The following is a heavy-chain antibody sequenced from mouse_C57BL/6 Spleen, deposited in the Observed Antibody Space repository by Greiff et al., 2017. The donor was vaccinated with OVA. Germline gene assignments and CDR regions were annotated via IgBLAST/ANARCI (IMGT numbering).Heavy chain of an antibody. J-gene: IGHJ2*01. D-gene: IGHD2-4*01. V-gene: IGHV1-55*01. CDR3: ARGAYDYDGDY. CDR2: IYPGSGST. CDR1: GYTFTSYW. Sequence: QVQLKQSGAELVKPGASVKMSCKASGYTFTSYWITWVKQRPGQGLEWIGDIYPGSGSTNYNEKFKSKATLTVDTSSSTAYMQLSSLTSEDSAVYYCARGAYDYDGDYWGQGTTLTVSS.